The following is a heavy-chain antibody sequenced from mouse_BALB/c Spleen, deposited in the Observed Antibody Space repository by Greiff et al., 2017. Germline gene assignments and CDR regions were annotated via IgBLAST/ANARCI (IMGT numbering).Heavy chain of an antibody. V-gene: IGHV3-6*02. CDR2: ISYDGSN. CDR3: ARITMIKYFDV. Sequence: EVKLQESGPGLVKPSQSLSLTCSVTGYSITSGYYWNWIRQFPGNKLEWMGYISYDGSNNYNPSLKNRISITRDTSKNQFFLKLNSVTTEDTATYYCARITMIKYFDVWGAGTTVTVSS. CDR1: GYSITSGYY. D-gene: IGHD2-4*01. J-gene: IGHJ1*01.